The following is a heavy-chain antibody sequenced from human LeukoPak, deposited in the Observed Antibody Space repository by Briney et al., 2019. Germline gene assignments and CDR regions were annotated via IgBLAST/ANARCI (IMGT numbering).Heavy chain of an antibody. CDR2: MNPNSGNT. Sequence: ASVKVSCTASGYTFTSYDINWVRQATGQGLEWMGWMNPNSGNTGYAQKFQGRVTITRNTSISTAYMELSSLRSEDTAVYYCARVRPPRRNERTGSRAFDIWGQGTIVTVAS. CDR1: GYTFTSYD. CDR3: ARVRPPRRNERTGSRAFDI. J-gene: IGHJ3*02. D-gene: IGHD3-10*01. V-gene: IGHV1-8*03.